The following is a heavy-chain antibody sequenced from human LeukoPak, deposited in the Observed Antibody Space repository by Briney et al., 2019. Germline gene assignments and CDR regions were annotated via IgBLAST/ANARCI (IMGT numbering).Heavy chain of an antibody. V-gene: IGHV4-59*01. CDR3: ARDAGLYSYAPDY. D-gene: IGHD5-18*01. J-gene: IGHJ4*02. CDR2: IYYSGST. Sequence: SETLSLTCTVAGGSISSYYWSWIRQPPGKGLEWIGYIYYSGSTNYNPSLKSRVTVSVDTSKNQFSLKLSSVTAADTAVYYCARDAGLYSYAPDYWGQGTLVTVSS. CDR1: GGSISSYY.